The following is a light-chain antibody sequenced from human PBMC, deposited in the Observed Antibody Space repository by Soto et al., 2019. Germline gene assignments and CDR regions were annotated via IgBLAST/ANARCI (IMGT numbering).Light chain of an antibody. V-gene: IGKV3-11*01. CDR2: DVS. CDR1: HTVANF. Sequence: DTVLIQSPATLSLSPGERATLSCRASHTVANFLAWYQHKAGQAPRLPIYDVSNRATGIPARFSGSGSGTDVSLTISSLEPDDFAVYYCQQRSNWPPTFGGGTNVEIK. CDR3: QQRSNWPPT. J-gene: IGKJ4*01.